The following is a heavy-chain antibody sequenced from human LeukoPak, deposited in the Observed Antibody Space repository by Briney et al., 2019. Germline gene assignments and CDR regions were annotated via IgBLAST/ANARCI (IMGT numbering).Heavy chain of an antibody. CDR2: IWYDGRNN. CDR1: GFTFSSYG. Sequence: PGKSLRLSCAASGFTFSSYGMHWVRQAPGKGLEWVAVIWYDGRNNYYAASVKGRFTISRDDSKTTVYLLMNSLRAEDTAVYYCARGQGSAAAAGDFDYWGQGTLVTVSS. J-gene: IGHJ4*02. V-gene: IGHV3-33*01. D-gene: IGHD6-13*01. CDR3: ARGQGSAAAAGDFDY.